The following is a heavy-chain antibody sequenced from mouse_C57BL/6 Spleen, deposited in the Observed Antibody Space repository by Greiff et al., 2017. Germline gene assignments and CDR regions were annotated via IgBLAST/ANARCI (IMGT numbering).Heavy chain of an antibody. D-gene: IGHD1-1*01. CDR2: ISDGGSYT. CDR3: ARDPGGLLAWFAY. Sequence: EVQGVESGGGLVKPGGSLKLSCAASGFTFSSYAMSWVRQTPEKRLEWVATISDGGSYTYYPDNVKGRFTISRDNAKNNLYLQMSHLKSEDTAMYYCARDPGGLLAWFAYWGQGTLVTVSA. CDR1: GFTFSSYA. J-gene: IGHJ3*01. V-gene: IGHV5-4*01.